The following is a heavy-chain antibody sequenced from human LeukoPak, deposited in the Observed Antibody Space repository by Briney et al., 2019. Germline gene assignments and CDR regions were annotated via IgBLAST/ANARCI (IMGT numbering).Heavy chain of an antibody. V-gene: IGHV1-18*01. J-gene: IGHJ4*02. D-gene: IGHD4-17*01. Sequence: ASVKVSCKASGYTFTSYGISWVRQAPGQGLEWMGWISAYNGNTNYAQKLQGGVTMTTDTSTSTAYMELGSLRSDDTAVYYCARGTPILRTKRPPRPQNDYWGQGTLVTVSS. CDR2: ISAYNGNT. CDR1: GYTFTSYG. CDR3: ARGTPILRTKRPPRPQNDY.